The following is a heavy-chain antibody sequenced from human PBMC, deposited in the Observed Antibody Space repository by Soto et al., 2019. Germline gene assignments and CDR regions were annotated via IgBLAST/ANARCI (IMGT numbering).Heavy chain of an antibody. CDR1: GFTFSSYS. J-gene: IGHJ6*03. V-gene: IGHV3-48*01. Sequence: GGSLRLSCAASGFTFSSYSMNWVRQAPGKGLEWVSYIISSSSTIYYADSVKGRFTISRDNAKNLLYLQMNSLRAEDTAVYYCARTDIVVVYYYYYYMDVWGKGTTVTVSS. CDR2: IISSSSTI. D-gene: IGHD2-2*01. CDR3: ARTDIVVVYYYYYYMDV.